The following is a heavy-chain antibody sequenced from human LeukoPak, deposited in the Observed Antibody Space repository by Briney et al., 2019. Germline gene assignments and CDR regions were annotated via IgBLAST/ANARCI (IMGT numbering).Heavy chain of an antibody. CDR1: GGSISSGSYY. J-gene: IGHJ5*02. CDR3: AREGRWLQFGWFDP. CDR2: IYTSGST. V-gene: IGHV4-61*02. D-gene: IGHD5-24*01. Sequence: SETLSLTCTVSGGSISSGSYYWSWIRQPAGKGLEWIGRIYTSGSTNYNPSLKSRVTISVDTSKNQFSLKLSSVTAADTAVYYCAREGRWLQFGWFDPWGQGALVTVSS.